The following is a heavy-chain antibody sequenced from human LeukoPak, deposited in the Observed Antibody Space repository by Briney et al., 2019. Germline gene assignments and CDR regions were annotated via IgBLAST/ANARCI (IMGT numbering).Heavy chain of an antibody. Sequence: SETLSLTCAVYGGSFNGYYWSWVRQPPGKGLEWIGEIDHSGSTNYNPSLKSRVIISVDTSKNQFSLKLSSVTAADTAVYYCATGGPLGYYFDYWGQGTLVTVSS. D-gene: IGHD7-27*01. CDR1: GGSFNGYY. CDR2: IDHSGST. J-gene: IGHJ4*02. V-gene: IGHV4-34*01. CDR3: ATGGPLGYYFDY.